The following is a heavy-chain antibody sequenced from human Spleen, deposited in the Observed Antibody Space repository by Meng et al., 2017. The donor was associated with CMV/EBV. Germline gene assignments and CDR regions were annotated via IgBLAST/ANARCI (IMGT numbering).Heavy chain of an antibody. Sequence: SVKVSCKASGYTFTSYYMHWVRQAPGQGLEWMGGIMPISASANYAQKFQGRVTISTDETTTTVFMDLSSLRFEDTAVYYCARGAYCSSTSCYTERGYYYYYGMDVWGQGTSVTVSS. CDR1: GYTFTSYY. D-gene: IGHD2-2*02. CDR2: IMPISASA. V-gene: IGHV1-69*05. J-gene: IGHJ6*02. CDR3: ARGAYCSSTSCYTERGYYYYYGMDV.